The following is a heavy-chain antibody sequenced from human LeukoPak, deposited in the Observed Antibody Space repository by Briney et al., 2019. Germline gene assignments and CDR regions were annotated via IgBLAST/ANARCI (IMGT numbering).Heavy chain of an antibody. D-gene: IGHD2-15*01. Sequence: GASVKVSCKASGYTFTSYYMHWVRQAPGQGLEWMGIINPSGGSTSYAQKFQGRVTMTRDTSTSTVYMELSSLRSEDTAVYYCAILQHLRWELPSRDYWGQGTLVTVSS. CDR3: AILQHLRWELPSRDY. V-gene: IGHV1-46*01. J-gene: IGHJ4*02. CDR1: GYTFTSYY. CDR2: INPSGGST.